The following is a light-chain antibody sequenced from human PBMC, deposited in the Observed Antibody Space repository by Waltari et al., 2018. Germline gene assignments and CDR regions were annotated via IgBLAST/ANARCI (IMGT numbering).Light chain of an antibody. CDR3: QKYGRLPAT. CDR2: DAS. V-gene: IGKV3-20*01. CDR1: QLVSRY. Sequence: EVVLTQSPGTLSLSPWARATFSCRASQLVSRYLAWYQQNPGQAPRPHIYDASTRATRIPDRFSGSGPGTDFSLTISRREPEDFEVYYLQKYGRLPATFGQGTKVEIK. J-gene: IGKJ1*01.